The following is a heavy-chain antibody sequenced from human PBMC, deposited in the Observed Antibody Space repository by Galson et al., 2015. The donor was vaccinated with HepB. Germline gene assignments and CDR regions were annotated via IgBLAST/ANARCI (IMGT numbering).Heavy chain of an antibody. V-gene: IGHV3-23*01. J-gene: IGHJ6*02. CDR1: GFFFSNYA. D-gene: IGHD1-26*01. CDR2: ITGSGGST. CDR3: AKDIGSGSSGDYYYGMDV. Sequence: SLRLSCAGYGFFFSNYATSWVRQAPGKGLEWVSSITGSGGSTYYADSVKGRFTISRDNSKITMYLQMNSLRAEDTAVYYCAKDIGSGSSGDYYYGMDVWGQGSKVTVSS.